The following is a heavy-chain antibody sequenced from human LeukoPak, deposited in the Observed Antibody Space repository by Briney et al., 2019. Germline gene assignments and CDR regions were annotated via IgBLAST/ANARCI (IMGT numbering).Heavy chain of an antibody. Sequence: PSETLSLTCTVSGGSISSYYWSWIRQPPGKGLEWIGYIYYSGSTNYNPSLKSRVTISVDTPKNQFSLKLSSVTAADTAVYYCARLSGYYYGENWFDPWGQGTLVTVSS. CDR2: IYYSGST. CDR1: GGSISSYY. J-gene: IGHJ5*02. D-gene: IGHD3-22*01. CDR3: ARLSGYYYGENWFDP. V-gene: IGHV4-59*08.